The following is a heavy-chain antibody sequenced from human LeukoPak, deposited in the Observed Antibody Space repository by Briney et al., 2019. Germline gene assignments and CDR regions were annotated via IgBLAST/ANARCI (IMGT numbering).Heavy chain of an antibody. J-gene: IGHJ3*02. CDR2: ITPFNGNT. D-gene: IGHD2-15*01. CDR1: GYTFTYRY. CDR3: AGVAQNAFDI. V-gene: IGHV1-45*02. Sequence: ASVKVSCKASGYTFTYRYLHWVRQAPGQALEWMGWITPFNGNTNYALKFQDRVTITRDRSMSTAYMELSSLRSEDTAMYYCAGVAQNAFDIWGQGTMVTVSS.